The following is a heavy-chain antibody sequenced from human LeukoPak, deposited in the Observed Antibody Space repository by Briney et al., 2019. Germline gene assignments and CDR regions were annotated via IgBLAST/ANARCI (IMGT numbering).Heavy chain of an antibody. CDR2: VDPEDGET. V-gene: IGHV1-69-2*01. CDR1: GYTFTDYY. CDR3: ARDRSNSSPDPFDI. J-gene: IGHJ3*02. Sequence: GATVKISCKASGYTFTDYYMHWVQQAPGKGLEWMGRVDPEDGETIYAEKFQGRVTITADTSTDTAYMELSSLRSEDTAVYYCARDRSNSSPDPFDIWGQGTLVTVSS. D-gene: IGHD6-6*01.